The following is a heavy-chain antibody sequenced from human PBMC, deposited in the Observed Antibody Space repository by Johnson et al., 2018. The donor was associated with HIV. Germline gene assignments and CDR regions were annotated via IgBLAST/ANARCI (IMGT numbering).Heavy chain of an antibody. CDR2: IKQDGSEK. Sequence: VLLVESGGGFVKPGGSLRLSCVASGFTFSDYYMSWIRQAPGKGLEWVANIKQDGSEKYYVDSVKGRFTISRDNAKNTLYLQMNSLRAEDTAVYYCTSTARITIFGVVITQPDAFDIWGQGTMVTVSS. J-gene: IGHJ3*02. CDR1: GFTFSDYY. V-gene: IGHV3-7*03. D-gene: IGHD3-3*01. CDR3: TSTARITIFGVVITQPDAFDI.